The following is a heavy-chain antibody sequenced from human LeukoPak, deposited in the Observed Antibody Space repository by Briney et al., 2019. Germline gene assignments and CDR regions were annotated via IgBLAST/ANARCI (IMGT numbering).Heavy chain of an antibody. CDR3: AKDLRRFLEWSPFDY. Sequence: GGSLRLSCAASGFTFSNYAMSWVRQAPGKGLEWVSAFSRSSGNTYYADSVKGRFTISRDNSKNTLYLQMNSLRAEDTAVYYCAKDLRRFLEWSPFDYWGQGTLVTVSS. CDR2: FSRSSGNT. V-gene: IGHV3-23*01. D-gene: IGHD3-3*01. CDR1: GFTFSNYA. J-gene: IGHJ4*02.